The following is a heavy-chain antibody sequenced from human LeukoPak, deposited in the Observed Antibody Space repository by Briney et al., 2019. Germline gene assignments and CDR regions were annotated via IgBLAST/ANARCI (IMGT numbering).Heavy chain of an antibody. CDR1: GYTLTELS. D-gene: IGHD4-17*01. J-gene: IGHJ4*02. CDR3: ATAPTVTTIDY. Sequence: ASVKVSCKVSGYTLTELSMHWARQAPGKGIEWMGGFDPEDGETIYAQKFQGRVTMTEDTSTDTAYMELSGLRSEDTAVYYCATAPTVTTIDYWGQGTLVTVSS. CDR2: FDPEDGET. V-gene: IGHV1-24*01.